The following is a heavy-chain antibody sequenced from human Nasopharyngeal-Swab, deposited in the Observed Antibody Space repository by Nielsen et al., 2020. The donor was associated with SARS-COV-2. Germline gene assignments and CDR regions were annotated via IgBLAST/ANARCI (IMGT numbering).Heavy chain of an antibody. J-gene: IGHJ4*02. CDR2: IYPGDSDT. CDR3: ASHPLYSSGRYGVDY. V-gene: IGHV5-51*01. D-gene: IGHD6-19*01. Sequence: GGSLRLSCKGSGYSFTSYWIGWVRQMPGKGLEWMGIIYPGDSDTRYSPSFQGQVTISADKSISTAYLQWSSLKASDTAMYYCASHPLYSSGRYGVDYWGQGTLVTVSS. CDR1: GYSFTSYW.